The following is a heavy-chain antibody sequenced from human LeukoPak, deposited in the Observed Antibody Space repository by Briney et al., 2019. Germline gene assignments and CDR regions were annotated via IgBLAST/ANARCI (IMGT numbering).Heavy chain of an antibody. CDR1: GYTLTELS. V-gene: IGHV1-24*01. CDR2: FDPEDGET. D-gene: IGHD3-10*01. CDR3: ATAIMVRAMNYFDY. Sequence: GASVKVSCKVSGYTLTELSMQWVRQAPGKGLGWMGGFDPEDGETIYAQKFQGRVTMTEDTSTDTAYMELSSLRSEDTAVYYCATAIMVRAMNYFDYGGQGTLVTVSS. J-gene: IGHJ4*02.